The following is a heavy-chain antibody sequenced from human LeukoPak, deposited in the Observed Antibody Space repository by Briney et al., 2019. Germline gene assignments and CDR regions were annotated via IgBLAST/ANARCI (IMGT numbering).Heavy chain of an antibody. D-gene: IGHD6-6*01. CDR3: ARVAGGFIAARNFDY. CDR2: ISAYNGNT. J-gene: IGHJ4*02. CDR1: GYTFTSYG. V-gene: IGHV1-18*01. Sequence: ASVKDSCKASGYTFTSYGISWVRQAPGQGLEWMGWISAYNGNTNYAQKLQGRVTMTTDTSTSTAYMELRSLRSDDTAVYYCARVAGGFIAARNFDYWGQGTLVTVSS.